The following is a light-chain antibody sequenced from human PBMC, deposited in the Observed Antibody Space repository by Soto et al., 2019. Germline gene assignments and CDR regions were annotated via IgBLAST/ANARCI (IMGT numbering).Light chain of an antibody. CDR3: HTYNSYSLHT. V-gene: IGKV1-5*01. J-gene: IGKJ2*01. Sequence: IQITQSPSTLSASVGDRITITCRASQSVSRRLAWFQQKPGKAPKLLIYDASSLESGVPSRFSGRGSGTEFTLTISSLQPDDCATYYCHTYNSYSLHTFGQGTKVDIK. CDR2: DAS. CDR1: QSVSRR.